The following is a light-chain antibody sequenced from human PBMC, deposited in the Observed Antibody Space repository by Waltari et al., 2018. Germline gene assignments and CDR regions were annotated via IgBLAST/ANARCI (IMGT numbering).Light chain of an antibody. Sequence: EVVLTQSPATLSLSPGERATLSCSASQSVGVFLAWYQQKPGQAPRLLIYDASNRATGIPARFSGRGSGTDFTLTISSLEPEDSAVYYCQQRITWPPITFGQGTRLEIK. V-gene: IGKV3-11*01. CDR3: QQRITWPPIT. CDR1: QSVGVF. J-gene: IGKJ5*01. CDR2: DAS.